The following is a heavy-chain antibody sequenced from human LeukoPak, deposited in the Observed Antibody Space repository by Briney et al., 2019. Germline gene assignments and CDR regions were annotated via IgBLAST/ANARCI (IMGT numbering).Heavy chain of an antibody. J-gene: IGHJ4*02. V-gene: IGHV3-23*01. CDR2: ISGSGGST. CDR3: ANLRGIVGFPDY. CDR1: GFTFSSYA. D-gene: IGHD1-26*01. Sequence: GGSLRLSCAASGFTFSSYAMSWVRQAPGKGLEWVSAISGSGGSTYYADSVKGRFTIFRDNSKNTLYLQMNSLRAEDTAVYYCANLRGIVGFPDYWGQGTLVTVSS.